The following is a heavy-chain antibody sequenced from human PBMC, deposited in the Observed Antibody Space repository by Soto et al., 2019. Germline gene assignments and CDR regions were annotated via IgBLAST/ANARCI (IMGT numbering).Heavy chain of an antibody. D-gene: IGHD2-2*01. Sequence: EVQLLESGGGLVQPGGSLRLSCAASGFTFSSYAMSWVRQAPGKGLEWVSAISGSGGSTYYADSVKGRFTISRDNSKNTLYLQMNSLRAEDTAVYYCASTRGRNYYYGMDVWGQGTTVTVSS. CDR3: ASTRGRNYYYGMDV. J-gene: IGHJ6*02. V-gene: IGHV3-23*01. CDR2: ISGSGGST. CDR1: GFTFSSYA.